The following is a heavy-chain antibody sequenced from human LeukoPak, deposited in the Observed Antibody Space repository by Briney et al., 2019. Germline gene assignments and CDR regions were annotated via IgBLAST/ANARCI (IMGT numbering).Heavy chain of an antibody. CDR3: ARDDDNRLGFDP. Sequence: GGSLRLSCAASGFTVSTNHMNWVRQAPGKGLEWVSVIYSGGNTYYADSVKGRFTISRDNSETTVHLQMNSLSAEDTALYYCARDDDNRLGFDPWGQGTLVTVSS. D-gene: IGHD3-9*01. CDR2: IYSGGNT. J-gene: IGHJ5*02. CDR1: GFTVSTNH. V-gene: IGHV3-66*01.